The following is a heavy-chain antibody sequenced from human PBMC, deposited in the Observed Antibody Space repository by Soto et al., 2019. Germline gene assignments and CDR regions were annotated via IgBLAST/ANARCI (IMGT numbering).Heavy chain of an antibody. Sequence: GGSLRLSCAASGFTFSSYAMSWVCQAPGKGLEWVSAISGSGGSTYYADSVKGRFTISRDNSKNTLYLQMNSLRAEDTAVYYCAKGFFGVVIYMCDYWGQGTLVTVSS. V-gene: IGHV3-23*01. J-gene: IGHJ4*02. CDR3: AKGFFGVVIYMCDY. CDR1: GFTFSSYA. CDR2: ISGSGGST. D-gene: IGHD3-3*01.